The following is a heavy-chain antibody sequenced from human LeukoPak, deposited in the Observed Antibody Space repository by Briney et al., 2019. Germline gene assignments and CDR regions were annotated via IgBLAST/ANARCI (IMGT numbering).Heavy chain of an antibody. D-gene: IGHD2-2*02. Sequence: PGGSLRLSCAASGFTFSSYGIHWVRQAPGKGLEWVANIKEDGSEKYYVDSVRGRFTISRDNAKNSLSLQMNSLRAEDTAVYYCVRYTRRYPFDYWGQGTLVTVSS. CDR2: IKEDGSEK. J-gene: IGHJ4*02. CDR1: GFTFSSYG. CDR3: VRYTRRYPFDY. V-gene: IGHV3-7*04.